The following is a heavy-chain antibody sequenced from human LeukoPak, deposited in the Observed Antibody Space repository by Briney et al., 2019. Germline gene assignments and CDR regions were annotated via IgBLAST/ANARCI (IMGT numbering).Heavy chain of an antibody. J-gene: IGHJ6*03. D-gene: IGHD6-19*01. CDR3: ARKGIAVAGLSYYYYMDV. V-gene: IGHV5-51*01. Sequence: GASVKVSCRAPGYTFTSYWIGWVRQVPGKGLEWMGIIYPGDSDTRYSPSFQGQVTISADKSISTAYLQWSSLKASDTAMYYCARKGIAVAGLSYYYYMDVWGKGTTVTVSS. CDR1: GYTFTSYW. CDR2: IYPGDSDT.